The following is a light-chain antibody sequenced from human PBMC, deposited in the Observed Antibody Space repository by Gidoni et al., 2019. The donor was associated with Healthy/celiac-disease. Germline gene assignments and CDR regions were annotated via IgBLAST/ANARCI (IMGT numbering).Light chain of an antibody. CDR2: EVS. V-gene: IGLV2-8*01. J-gene: IGLJ2*01. Sequence: QSALTQPPSASGSPGQSVTLPCTGTSSDVGGYNYVSWYQQHQGKAPKLMIYEVSKRPSGVPDRFSGSKSGNTASLTVSGLQAEDEADYYCSSYAGSNNRVFGGGTKLTVL. CDR1: SSDVGGYNY. CDR3: SSYAGSNNRV.